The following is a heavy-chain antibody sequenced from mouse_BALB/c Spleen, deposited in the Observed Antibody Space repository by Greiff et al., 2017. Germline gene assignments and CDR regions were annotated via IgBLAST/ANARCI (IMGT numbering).Heavy chain of an antibody. CDR1: GYSITSDYA. V-gene: IGHV3-2*02. CDR3: AVVAYYYAMDY. CDR2: ISYSGST. Sequence: DVQLQESGPGLVKPSQSLSLTCTVTGYSITSDYAWNWIRQFPGNKLEWMGYISYSGSTSYNPSLKSRISITRDTSKNQFFLQLNSVTTEDTATYYCAVVAYYYAMDYWGQGTSVTVSS. D-gene: IGHD1-1*01. J-gene: IGHJ4*01.